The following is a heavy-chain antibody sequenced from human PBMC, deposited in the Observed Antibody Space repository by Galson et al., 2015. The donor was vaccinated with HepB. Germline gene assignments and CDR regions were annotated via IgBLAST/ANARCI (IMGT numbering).Heavy chain of an antibody. CDR2: IYYSGST. J-gene: IGHJ4*02. CDR3: ARRDSYYYDSSGQPFDY. V-gene: IGHV4-39*01. D-gene: IGHD3-22*01. Sequence: LSLTCTVSGGSISSSSYYWGWIRQPPGKGLEWIGSIYYSGSTYYNPSLKSRVTISVDTSKNQFSLKLSSVTAADTAVYYCARRDSYYYDSSGQPFDYWGQGTLVTVSS. CDR1: GGSISSSSYY.